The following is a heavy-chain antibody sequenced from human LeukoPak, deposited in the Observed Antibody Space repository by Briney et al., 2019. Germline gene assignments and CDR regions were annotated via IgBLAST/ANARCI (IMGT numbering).Heavy chain of an antibody. J-gene: IGHJ4*02. D-gene: IGHD3-22*01. Sequence: QPGGSLRLSCAASGFTFSSYEMNWVRQAPGKGLEWVSYISSSGSTIYYADSVKGRFTISRDNAKNSLYLQMNSLRAEDTAVYYCAAYYYDSSGYGEVFTFDYWGQGTLVTVSS. CDR2: ISSSGSTI. CDR3: AAYYYDSSGYGEVFTFDY. CDR1: GFTFSSYE. V-gene: IGHV3-48*03.